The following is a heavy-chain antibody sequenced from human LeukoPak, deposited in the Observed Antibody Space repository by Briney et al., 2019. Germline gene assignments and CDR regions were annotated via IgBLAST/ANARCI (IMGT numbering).Heavy chain of an antibody. D-gene: IGHD3-22*01. V-gene: IGHV1-18*01. Sequence: ASVKVSCKASGYIFTNYGIIWVRQAPGQGLEWMGWVSPYNGNTNYAQNFQGRVTMTTDTSTTTAYMELRSLRFDDTALYFCARSHSGSLRAPFDSWGHGTLVTVSS. J-gene: IGHJ4*01. CDR2: VSPYNGNT. CDR1: GYIFTNYG. CDR3: ARSHSGSLRAPFDS.